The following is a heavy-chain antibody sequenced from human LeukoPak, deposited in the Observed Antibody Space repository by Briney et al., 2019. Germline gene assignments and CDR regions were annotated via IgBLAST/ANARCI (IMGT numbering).Heavy chain of an antibody. CDR1: GGSISSGGYY. J-gene: IGHJ6*03. CDR3: ASVVGSSSLYYYYYMDV. Sequence: SETLSLTCTVSGGSISSGGYYWSWIRQPPGKGLEWIGEINHSGSTNYNPSLKSRVTISVDTSKNQFSLKLSSVTAADTAVYYCASVVGSSSLYYYYYMDVWGKGTTVTVSS. CDR2: INHSGST. D-gene: IGHD6-6*01. V-gene: IGHV4-39*01.